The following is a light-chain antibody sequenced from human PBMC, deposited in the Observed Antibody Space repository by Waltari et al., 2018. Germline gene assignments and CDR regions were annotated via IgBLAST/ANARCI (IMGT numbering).Light chain of an antibody. V-gene: IGLV2-8*01. J-gene: IGLJ3*02. CDR3: SSYAGSNNYWV. CDR2: EVS. Sequence: QSALTQPPSASGSPGQSVTIPCTCTRSDVGGYPYVSWYQQHPGKAPKLMIYEVSKRPSGVPDRFSGSKSGNTASLTVSGLQAEDEADYYCSSYAGSNNYWVFGGGTKLTVL. CDR1: RSDVGGYPY.